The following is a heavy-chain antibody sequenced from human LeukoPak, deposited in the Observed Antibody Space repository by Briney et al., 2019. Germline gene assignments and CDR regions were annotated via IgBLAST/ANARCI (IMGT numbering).Heavy chain of an antibody. V-gene: IGHV3-53*01. CDR3: AKGVVPAAPEAFDI. J-gene: IGHJ3*02. CDR1: GFTVSSNY. CDR2: IYSGGST. Sequence: PGGSLRLSCAASGFTVSSNYMSWVRQAPGKGLEWVSVIYSGGSTYYADSVKGRFTISRDNSKNTLYLQMNSLRAEDTAVYYCAKGVVPAAPEAFDIWGQGTMVTVSS. D-gene: IGHD2-2*01.